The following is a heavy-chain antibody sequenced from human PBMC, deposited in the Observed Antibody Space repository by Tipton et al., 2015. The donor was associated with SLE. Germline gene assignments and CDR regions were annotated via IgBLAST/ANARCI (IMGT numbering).Heavy chain of an antibody. CDR1: GFTFSSYW. CDR3: ARAGFLEWAYFDY. J-gene: IGHJ4*02. V-gene: IGHV3-74*01. Sequence: SLRLSYAASGFTFSSYWMHWVRQAPGKGLVWVSRINSDGSSTSYADSVKGRFTISRDNAKNTLYLQMNSLRAEDTAVYYCARAGFLEWAYFDYWGQGTLVTVSS. D-gene: IGHD3-3*01. CDR2: INSDGSST.